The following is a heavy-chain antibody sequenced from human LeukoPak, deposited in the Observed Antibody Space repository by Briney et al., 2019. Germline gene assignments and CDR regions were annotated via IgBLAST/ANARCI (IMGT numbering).Heavy chain of an antibody. CDR3: ARFWYDILTGQQYFDY. D-gene: IGHD3-9*01. CDR2: IYYSGST. Sequence: SQTLSLTCTVSGGSISSGDYYWGWIRQPPGQGLEWIGYIYYSGSTYYNPSLKSRVTISVDTSKNRFSLKLSFVTAADTAVYYCARFWYDILTGQQYFDYWGQGTLVTVSS. CDR1: GGSISSGDYY. J-gene: IGHJ4*02. V-gene: IGHV4-30-4*01.